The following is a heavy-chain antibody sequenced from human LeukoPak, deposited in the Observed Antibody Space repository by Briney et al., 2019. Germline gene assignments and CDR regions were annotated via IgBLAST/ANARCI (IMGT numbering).Heavy chain of an antibody. CDR1: GYSFTSYW. J-gene: IGHJ3*02. V-gene: IGHV5-51*01. CDR3: ARRLAYYDILTGYYAGHAFDI. Sequence: GESLKISCQGSGYSFTSYWIGWVRQMPGKGLEWMGIICPGDSDTRYSPSFQGQVTISADKSISTAYLQWSSLKASDTAMYYCARRLAYYDILTGYYAGHAFDIWGQGTMVTVSS. CDR2: ICPGDSDT. D-gene: IGHD3-9*01.